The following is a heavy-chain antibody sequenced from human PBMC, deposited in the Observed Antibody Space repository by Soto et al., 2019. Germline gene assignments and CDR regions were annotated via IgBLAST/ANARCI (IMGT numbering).Heavy chain of an antibody. CDR1: GYNFTSYW. Sequence: EVQLVQSGAEVKKPGESLRISCKGSGYNFTSYWISWVRQMPGKGLEWMGRIDPTDSYSDYSPSFQGHVTLSADKSITTAYLQWSSLMASDTAMYYCARHVAKVTTWLSYWGQGTLVTVSS. V-gene: IGHV5-10-1*03. CDR2: IDPTDSYS. J-gene: IGHJ4*02. CDR3: ARHVAKVTTWLSY. D-gene: IGHD4-17*01.